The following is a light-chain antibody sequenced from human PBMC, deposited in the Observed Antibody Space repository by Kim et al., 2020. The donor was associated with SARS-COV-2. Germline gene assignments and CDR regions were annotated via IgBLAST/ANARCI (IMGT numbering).Light chain of an antibody. CDR3: QQYYDAPIT. J-gene: IGKJ5*01. V-gene: IGKV4-1*01. CDR2: WAS. Sequence: DIVMTQSPDSLAVSLGARATINCKTGQTILSTSNNKNSLAWYQQRPGQPPKLLLSWASTRESGVPDRFSGSGSGTDFTLTISSLQAEDVSVYYCQQYYDAPITFGQETRLVIK. CDR1: QTILSTSNNKNS.